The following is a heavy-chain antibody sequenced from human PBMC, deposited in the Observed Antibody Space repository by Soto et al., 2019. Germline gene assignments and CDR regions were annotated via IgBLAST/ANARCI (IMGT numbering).Heavy chain of an antibody. V-gene: IGHV3-74*01. CDR2: INSDGSST. CDR3: ARDVPGYSDWYFDL. Sequence: XXSLRLSCAASGFTFSSYWMHWVLQAPGKGLVWVSRINSDGSSTSYADSVKGRFTISRDNAKNTLYLQMNSLRAEDTAVYYCARDVPGYSDWYFDLWGRGTLVTVSS. J-gene: IGHJ2*01. D-gene: IGHD3-9*01. CDR1: GFTFSSYW.